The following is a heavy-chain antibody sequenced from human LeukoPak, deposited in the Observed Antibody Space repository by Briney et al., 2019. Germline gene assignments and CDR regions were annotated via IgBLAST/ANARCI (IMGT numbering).Heavy chain of an antibody. V-gene: IGHV3-11*04. Sequence: GGSLRLSCAASGFTFSDYYMSWIRQAPGKGLEWVSYISSSGSTIYYADSVKGRFTISRDNAKNSLYLQMNRLRADEDTAVYYCARDNTNLDYWGQGTLVTVSS. CDR3: ARDNTNLDY. CDR1: GFTFSDYY. CDR2: ISSSGSTI. J-gene: IGHJ4*02. D-gene: IGHD1-14*01.